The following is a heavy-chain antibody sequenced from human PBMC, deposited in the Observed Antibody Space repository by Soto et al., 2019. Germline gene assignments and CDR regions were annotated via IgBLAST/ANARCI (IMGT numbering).Heavy chain of an antibody. D-gene: IGHD3-10*01. CDR3: ATGWLGDLLFDY. J-gene: IGHJ4*02. CDR1: AFTFSSSA. V-gene: IGHV3-23*01. CDR2: ISASGEST. Sequence: EVQLLESGGGLAQPGGSLRLSCAASAFTFSSSAMSWVRQAPGKGLEWVSAISASGESTYCADSVKGRFTISRDNSKNTLYLQMNSLRAEDSALYYCATGWLGDLLFDYWGQGTLVTVSS.